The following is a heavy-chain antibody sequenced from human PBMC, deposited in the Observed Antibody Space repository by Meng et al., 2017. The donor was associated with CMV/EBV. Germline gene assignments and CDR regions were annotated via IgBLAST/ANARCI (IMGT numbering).Heavy chain of an antibody. CDR3: ARYRLLGWFDP. D-gene: IGHD7-27*01. CDR1: GFPVSSYW. J-gene: IGHJ5*02. V-gene: IGHV3-74*01. CDR2: SNSEGSST. Sequence: VQALVSGGELVQPGWSLGLSNAASGFPVSSYWIRWVRQTTGKGLVWGSRSNSEGSSTSYADSVKGRFTISRNNAKNTLYLQMNRLRAETTAVYYCARYRLLGWFDPWGQGTLGT.